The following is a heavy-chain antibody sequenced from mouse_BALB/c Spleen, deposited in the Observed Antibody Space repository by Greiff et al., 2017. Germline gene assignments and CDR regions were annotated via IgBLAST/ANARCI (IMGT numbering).Heavy chain of an antibody. CDR1: GFTFSSYA. D-gene: IGHD2-14*01. CDR3: ARRHRYDEGLDY. V-gene: IGHV5-6-5*01. J-gene: IGHJ2*01. CDR2: ISSGGST. Sequence: EVKLMESGGGLVKPGGSLKLSCAASGFTFSSYAMSWVRQTPEKRLEWVASISSGGSTYYPDSVKGRFTISRDNARNILYLQMSSLRSEDTAMYYCARRHRYDEGLDYWGQGTTLTVSS.